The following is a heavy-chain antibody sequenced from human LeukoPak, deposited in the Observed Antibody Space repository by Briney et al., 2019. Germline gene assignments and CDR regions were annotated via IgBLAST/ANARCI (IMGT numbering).Heavy chain of an antibody. CDR1: GFTFSSYG. CDR3: AKASVTGGGSGMDV. Sequence: SGGSLRLSCAASGFTFSSYGIHWVRQAPGKGLEWVAVISYDGSNKYYADSVKGRFTISRDNSKNTLYLQMNSLRAEDTAVYYCAKASVTGGGSGMDVWGQGTTVTVSS. J-gene: IGHJ6*02. D-gene: IGHD1-20*01. V-gene: IGHV3-30*18. CDR2: ISYDGSNK.